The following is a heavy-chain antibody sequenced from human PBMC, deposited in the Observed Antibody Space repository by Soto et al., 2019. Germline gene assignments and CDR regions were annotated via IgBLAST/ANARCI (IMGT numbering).Heavy chain of an antibody. V-gene: IGHV4-39*01. J-gene: IGHJ5*02. D-gene: IGHD3-10*01. CDR1: GGSISSSSYY. Sequence: SETLSLTCTVSGGSISSSSYYWGWIRQPPGKGLEWIGSIYYSGSTYYNPSLKSRVTISVDTSKNQFSLKLSSVTAADTAVYYCARTYYYGSGRFDPWGQGTLVTVSS. CDR2: IYYSGST. CDR3: ARTYYYGSGRFDP.